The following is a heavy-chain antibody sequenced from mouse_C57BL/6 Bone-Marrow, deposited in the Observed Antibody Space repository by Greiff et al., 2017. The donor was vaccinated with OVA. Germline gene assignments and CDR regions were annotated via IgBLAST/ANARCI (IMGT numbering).Heavy chain of an antibody. Sequence: EVQLQESGGGLVQPGGSLKLSCAASGFTFSDYGMAWVRQAPRKGPEWVAFISNLAYSIYYADTVTGRFTISRENAKNTLYLEMSSLRSEDTAMYYCARADGYYAWFAYWGQGTLVTVSA. D-gene: IGHD2-3*01. V-gene: IGHV5-15*01. J-gene: IGHJ3*01. CDR2: ISNLAYSI. CDR1: GFTFSDYG. CDR3: ARADGYYAWFAY.